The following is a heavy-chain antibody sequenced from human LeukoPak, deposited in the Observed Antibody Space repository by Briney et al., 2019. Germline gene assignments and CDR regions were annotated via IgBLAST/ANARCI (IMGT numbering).Heavy chain of an antibody. V-gene: IGHV1-46*01. CDR1: GYTFTSYY. J-gene: IGHJ3*02. Sequence: ASVKVSRKASGYTFTSYYMHWVRQAPGQGLEWMGIINPSGGSTSYAQKFQGRVTMTMDTSTSTVYMELSSLRSEDTAVYYCARDSGYYDSSGGSDAFDIWGQGTMVTVSS. D-gene: IGHD3-22*01. CDR3: ARDSGYYDSSGGSDAFDI. CDR2: INPSGGST.